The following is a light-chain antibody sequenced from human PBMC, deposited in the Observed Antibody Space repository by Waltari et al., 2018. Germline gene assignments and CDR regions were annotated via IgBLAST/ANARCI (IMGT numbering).Light chain of an antibody. V-gene: IGKV1-39*01. CDR1: QSISTY. CDR2: AAS. CDR3: QQSYRPLT. J-gene: IGKJ4*01. Sequence: DFQMTQSPSSLSASVGDRVTITCRASQSISTYLNWYHQKPGKAPNLLIYAASSLQSGVPSRFSGSGSGTDFTLTISSLQPEDFATYYCQQSYRPLTFGGGTKVEIK.